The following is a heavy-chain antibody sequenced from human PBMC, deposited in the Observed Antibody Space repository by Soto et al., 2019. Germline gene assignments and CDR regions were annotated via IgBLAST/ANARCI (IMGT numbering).Heavy chain of an antibody. CDR3: ASIQQQPSLHLGELSFRGYFDY. D-gene: IGHD3-16*02. V-gene: IGHV3-66*01. Sequence: GGSLRLSCAASGFTVSSNYMSWVRQAPGKGLEWVSVIYSGGSTYYADSVKGRFTISRDNSKNTLYLQMNSLRAEDTAVYYCASIQQQPSLHLGELSFRGYFDYWGQGTLVTVSS. CDR2: IYSGGST. J-gene: IGHJ4*02. CDR1: GFTVSSNY.